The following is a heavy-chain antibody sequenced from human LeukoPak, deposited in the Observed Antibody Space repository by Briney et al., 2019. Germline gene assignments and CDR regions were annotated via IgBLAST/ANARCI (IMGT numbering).Heavy chain of an antibody. CDR2: ISGDGGST. J-gene: IGHJ4*02. CDR1: GFTFDGYA. CDR3: AKDGEDYSRGYPFHS. V-gene: IGHV3-43*02. Sequence: PGGSLRLSCAASGFTFDGYAMHWVRQVSGKGLEWVSLISGDGGSTYYADSVKGRFTISRDNSKNSLYLQMNSLRTEDTALYYCAKDGEDYSRGYPFHSWGQGTLVTVSS. D-gene: IGHD3-22*01.